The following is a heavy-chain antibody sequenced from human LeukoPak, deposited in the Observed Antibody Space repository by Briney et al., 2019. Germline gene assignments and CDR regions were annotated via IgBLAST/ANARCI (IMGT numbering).Heavy chain of an antibody. Sequence: GDSLKISCKGSGYSFTSSWIGWVRQMPGKGLEWMGIIYPGDSDTRYSPSFQGQVTISADKSISTAYLQWRSLKASDTAMYYCAIYSDTYYFDHWGQGTLVTVSS. V-gene: IGHV5-51*01. CDR2: IYPGDSDT. CDR3: AIYSDTYYFDH. J-gene: IGHJ4*02. D-gene: IGHD1-26*01. CDR1: GYSFTSSW.